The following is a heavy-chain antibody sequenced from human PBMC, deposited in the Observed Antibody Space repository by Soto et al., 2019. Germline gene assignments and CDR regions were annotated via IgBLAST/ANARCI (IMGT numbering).Heavy chain of an antibody. D-gene: IGHD2-2*01. Sequence: EVQLVESGGGLVQPGGSLRLSCAASGFTFSSYSMNWVRQAPGKGLECVSDISSGGSTVYYAGSVKGRFTISRDNAKNSGYLQMDSLRVEDTAVYYCAGVRPGRGSCSSTTCYAFDYWGQGTRVNVSS. V-gene: IGHV3-48*01. CDR1: GFTFSSYS. J-gene: IGHJ4*02. CDR2: ISSGGSTV. CDR3: AGVRPGRGSCSSTTCYAFDY.